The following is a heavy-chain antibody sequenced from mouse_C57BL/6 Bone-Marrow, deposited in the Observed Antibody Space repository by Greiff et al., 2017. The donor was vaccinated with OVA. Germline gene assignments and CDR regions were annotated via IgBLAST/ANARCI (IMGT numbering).Heavy chain of an antibody. CDR2: IWTGGGT. D-gene: IGHD1-1*01. J-gene: IGHJ2*01. Sequence: QVQLQQSGPGLVAPSQSLSITCTVSGFSLTSYAISWVRQPPGKGLEWLGVIWTGGGTNYNSALKSRLSISKDNSKSQVFLKMNSLQTDDTARYYCARGGYYGSRNYFDYWGQGTTLTVSS. CDR3: ARGGYYGSRNYFDY. V-gene: IGHV2-9-1*01. CDR1: GFSLTSYA.